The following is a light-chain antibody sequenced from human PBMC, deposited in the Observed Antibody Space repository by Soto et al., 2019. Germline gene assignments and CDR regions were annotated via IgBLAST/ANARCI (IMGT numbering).Light chain of an antibody. CDR3: CSYAGSSTWV. CDR1: SSDVGSYNL. J-gene: IGLJ3*02. CDR2: EVS. Sequence: QSALTQPASVSGSPGQSITISCTGTSSDVGSYNLVSWYQQHPGKDPKLMIYEVSKRPSGVSNRFSGSKSGNTASLTISGLQAEDEADYYRCSYAGSSTWVFGGGTKLTVL. V-gene: IGLV2-23*02.